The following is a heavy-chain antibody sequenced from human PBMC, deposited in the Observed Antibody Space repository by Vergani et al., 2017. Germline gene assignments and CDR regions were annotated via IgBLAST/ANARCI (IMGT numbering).Heavy chain of an antibody. D-gene: IGHD2-15*01. J-gene: IGHJ4*02. CDR1: GYTFTGYY. CDR2: INPNSGGT. Sequence: QVQLVQSGAEVKKPGASVKVFCKASGYTFTGYYMHWVRQAPGQGLEWMGWINPNSGGTNYAQKVQGRVTMTRDTSISTAYMELSRLRSDDTAVYYCARDVGGRQLLLPYFDYWGQGTLVTVSS. V-gene: IGHV1-2*02. CDR3: ARDVGGRQLLLPYFDY.